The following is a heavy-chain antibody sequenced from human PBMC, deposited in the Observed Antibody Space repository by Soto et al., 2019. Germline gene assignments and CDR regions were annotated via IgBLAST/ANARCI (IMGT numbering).Heavy chain of an antibody. J-gene: IGHJ4*02. CDR3: ARGTVTPGLDY. D-gene: IGHD4-17*01. Sequence: GGSLRLSCAASGFTFSDYWMNWLRQAPGKGLEWMANIKEDGSEKYYVDSLRGRFTISRDNAKNSLYLQMNSLRAEDTAVYYCARGTVTPGLDYWGQGTLVTVSS. CDR2: IKEDGSEK. CDR1: GFTFSDYW. V-gene: IGHV3-7*04.